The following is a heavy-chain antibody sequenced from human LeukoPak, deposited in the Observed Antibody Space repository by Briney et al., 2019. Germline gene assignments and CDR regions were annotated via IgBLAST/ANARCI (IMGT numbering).Heavy chain of an antibody. D-gene: IGHD1-7*01. J-gene: IGHJ4*02. V-gene: IGHV3-23*01. CDR2: ISTSSTTT. CDR1: GFPLRSYV. Sequence: GGSLRLSCAASGFPLRSYVISWVRQAPGKGLEWVSAISTSSTTTYYADSVRGRFTISRDNSWNTLSLQMRSLRAEDSAIYYCAITGTSTPAFDLWGQGTLVTVSS. CDR3: AITGTSTPAFDL.